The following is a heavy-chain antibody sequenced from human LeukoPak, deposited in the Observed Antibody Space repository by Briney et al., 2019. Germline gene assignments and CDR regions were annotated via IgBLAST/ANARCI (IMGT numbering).Heavy chain of an antibody. J-gene: IGHJ4*02. Sequence: GGSLRLSCAASGFTFSSYSMNWIRQAPGKGLVWVSSIGSSSSYIYYADSVKGRFTISRDNAKNSLYLQMNSLRAEDTAVYYCARGYDILTGLGYFDYWGQGTLVTVSS. D-gene: IGHD3-9*01. V-gene: IGHV3-21*01. CDR3: ARGYDILTGLGYFDY. CDR2: IGSSSSYI. CDR1: GFTFSSYS.